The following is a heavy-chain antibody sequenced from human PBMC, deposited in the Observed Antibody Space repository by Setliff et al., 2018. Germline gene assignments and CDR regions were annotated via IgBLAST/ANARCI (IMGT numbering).Heavy chain of an antibody. V-gene: IGHV3-7*01. Sequence: GGSLRLSCTASGLSYSNYWVSWVRQAPGRGLEWLASINPHGSEKYYADSVKGRFTISRDNAKNSLSLQMNNLRIEDTAVYYCFGAGTCSYWGQGTLVTVSS. CDR3: FGAGTCSY. CDR2: INPHGSEK. CDR1: GLSYSNYW. J-gene: IGHJ4*02. D-gene: IGHD3-10*01.